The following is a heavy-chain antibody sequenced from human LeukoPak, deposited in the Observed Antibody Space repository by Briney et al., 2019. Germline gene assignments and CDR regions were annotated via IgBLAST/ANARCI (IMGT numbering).Heavy chain of an antibody. J-gene: IGHJ4*02. CDR1: GFTFSNFW. D-gene: IGHD3-10*01. Sequence: PGGSLRLSCAASGFTFSNFWMSWVRQAPGGGLEWVANIHPEGNEKYHVESVKGRFTISRDNTKNSLFLQMNGLRVEDTAVYYCARGDDFSGDHWGQGTLVTVSS. V-gene: IGHV3-7*04. CDR3: ARGDDFSGDH. CDR2: IHPEGNEK.